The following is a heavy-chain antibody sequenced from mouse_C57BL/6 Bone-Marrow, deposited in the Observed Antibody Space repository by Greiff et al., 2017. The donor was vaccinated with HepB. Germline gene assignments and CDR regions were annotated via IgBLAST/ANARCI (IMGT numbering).Heavy chain of an antibody. V-gene: IGHV1-82*01. CDR2: IYPGDGDT. J-gene: IGHJ1*03. CDR1: GYAFSSSW. CDR3: ARYPNWYFDV. Sequence: QVQLQQSGPELVKPGASVKISCKASGYAFSSSWMNWVKQRPGKGLEWIGRIYPGDGDTNYNGKFKGKATLTADKSSSTAYMQLSSLTSEDSAVYFCARYPNWYFDVWGTGTTVTVSS. D-gene: IGHD5-1*01.